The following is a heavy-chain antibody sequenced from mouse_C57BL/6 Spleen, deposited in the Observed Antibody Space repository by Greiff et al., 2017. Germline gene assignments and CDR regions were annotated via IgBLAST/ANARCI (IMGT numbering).Heavy chain of an antibody. Sequence: QVQLQQPGAELVKPGASVKLSCKASGYTFTSYWMHWVKQRPGQGLEWIGMIHPNSGSTNYNEKFKSKATLTVDKSSSTAYMQRSSLTSEDSAVYYCARGDDYDNAMDYWGQGTSVTVSS. V-gene: IGHV1-64*01. CDR3: ARGDDYDNAMDY. CDR2: IHPNSGST. D-gene: IGHD2-4*01. CDR1: GYTFTSYW. J-gene: IGHJ4*01.